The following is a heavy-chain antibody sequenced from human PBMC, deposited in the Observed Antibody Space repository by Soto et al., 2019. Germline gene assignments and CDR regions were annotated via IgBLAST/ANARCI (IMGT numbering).Heavy chain of an antibody. CDR2: ISGSADST. CDR3: AKTRGAMIYAISVYGMDV. J-gene: IGHJ6*02. CDR1: GFTFSSFA. Sequence: EVQLLESGGGLVQPGGSLRLSCAASGFTFSSFALNWVRQAPGKGLEWVSIISGSADSTFYADSVKGRFTISRDNSKNMLYLQINSLGAEDTAVYYCAKTRGAMIYAISVYGMDVWGQGTTVTVSS. V-gene: IGHV3-23*01. D-gene: IGHD2-8*01.